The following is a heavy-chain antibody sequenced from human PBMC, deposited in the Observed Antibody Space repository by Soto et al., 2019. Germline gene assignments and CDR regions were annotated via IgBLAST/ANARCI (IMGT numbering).Heavy chain of an antibody. D-gene: IGHD5-18*01. V-gene: IGHV5-51*01. CDR2: IYPGDSEA. CDR3: ARHERRYSYGFLSNFAY. Sequence: GESLKISCKGSGYSFTSYWIHWVRQMPGKSLARSGVIYPGDSEARYSPSFQRQATISADTSIIPAYLQWSSLTASDAAMQYCARHERRYSYGFLSNFAYWGQGTLVTISS. CDR1: GYSFTSYW. J-gene: IGHJ4*02.